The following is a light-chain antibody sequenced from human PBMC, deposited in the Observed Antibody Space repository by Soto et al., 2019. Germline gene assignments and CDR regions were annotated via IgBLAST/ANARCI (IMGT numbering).Light chain of an antibody. J-gene: IGKJ1*01. V-gene: IGKV3-15*01. Sequence: EIVTTQSPATVPVSPGERATLSCRASQSVSIDLAWYQQKPGQAPRLLIYGASTRATDIPATFTGSESGTEFTLTISSLPSEDFEVYYCQQYNKWPRTFGRGTKLDI. CDR3: QQYNKWPRT. CDR1: QSVSID. CDR2: GAS.